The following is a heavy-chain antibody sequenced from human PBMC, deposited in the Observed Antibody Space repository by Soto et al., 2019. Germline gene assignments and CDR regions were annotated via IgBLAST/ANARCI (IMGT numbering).Heavy chain of an antibody. CDR2: IYYSGST. CDR3: ARDQAYDYTSPGDYYYYGMDV. J-gene: IGHJ6*02. V-gene: IGHV4-31*03. D-gene: IGHD4-4*01. CDR1: GGSISSGGHY. Sequence: PSETLSLTCTVSGGSISSGGHYWNWIRQHPGKGLEWIGYIYYSGSTYYNQSLKSRVTISVDTSKNQFSLKLSSVTAADTAVYYCARDQAYDYTSPGDYYYYGMDVWGQGTTVTVSS.